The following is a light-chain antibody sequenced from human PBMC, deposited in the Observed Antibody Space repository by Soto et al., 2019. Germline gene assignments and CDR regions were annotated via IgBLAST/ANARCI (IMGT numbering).Light chain of an antibody. Sequence: EIVLTQSPGTLSLSPGERATLSCRASQSVSSNYLAWYQQKPGQAPRLLIYGASHRATGIPDRFSGSGSGTDFTLTISRLEPEDCAVYSCQQYHNSPRTFGQGTKVEV. J-gene: IGKJ1*01. CDR1: QSVSSNY. CDR2: GAS. V-gene: IGKV3-20*01. CDR3: QQYHNSPRT.